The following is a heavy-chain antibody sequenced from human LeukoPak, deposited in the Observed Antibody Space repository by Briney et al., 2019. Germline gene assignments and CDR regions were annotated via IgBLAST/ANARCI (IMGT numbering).Heavy chain of an antibody. Sequence: GGSLRLSCAASGFTFGRYSMNWVRQAPGKGLEWVSSISTSSSYIYYADSVKGRFTISRDNAKNSLYLQMNSLRAEDTAVYSCARGADGVSSNSRGWFDPWGQGTLVTVSS. J-gene: IGHJ5*02. V-gene: IGHV3-21*01. CDR3: ARGADGVSSNSRGWFDP. CDR2: ISTSSSYI. D-gene: IGHD2-15*01. CDR1: GFTFGRYS.